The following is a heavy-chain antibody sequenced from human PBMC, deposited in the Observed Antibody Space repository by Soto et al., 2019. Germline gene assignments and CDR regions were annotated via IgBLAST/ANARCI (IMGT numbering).Heavy chain of an antibody. Sequence: QMQLVQSGAEGKKPRASVKVYCKASGYTFTKYYMHWVRQDPGQGLEWMGIINPTGGKTKYEQKFQCRVTMTRDTSTSTVYMELSRLRSEHTARYYCAREGGDANDACDSWGQGTKVTVSS. D-gene: IGHD6-25*01. J-gene: IGHJ3*02. CDR1: GYTFTKYY. CDR3: AREGGDANDACDS. CDR2: INPTGGKT. V-gene: IGHV1-46*03.